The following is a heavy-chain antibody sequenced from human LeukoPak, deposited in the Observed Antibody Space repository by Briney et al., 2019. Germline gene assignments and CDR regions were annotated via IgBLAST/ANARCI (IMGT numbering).Heavy chain of an antibody. Sequence: PSETLSLTCTVSGGSISSGGYYWSWIRQHPGKGLEWIGYIYYSGSTYYNPSLKSRVTISVDTSKNQFSLKLSSVTAEDTAVYYCANTPFWSGPGFDYWGQGTLVTVSS. V-gene: IGHV4-31*03. D-gene: IGHD3-3*01. CDR3: ANTPFWSGPGFDY. CDR1: GGSISSGGYY. J-gene: IGHJ4*02. CDR2: IYYSGST.